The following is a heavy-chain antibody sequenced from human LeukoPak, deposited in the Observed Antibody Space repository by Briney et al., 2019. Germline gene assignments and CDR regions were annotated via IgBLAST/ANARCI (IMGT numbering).Heavy chain of an antibody. V-gene: IGHV1-2*02. J-gene: IGHJ4*02. CDR1: GYTFTGYY. Sequence: ASVTVSCKASGYTFTGYYMHWVRQAPGQGLEWMGWINPNSGGTNYAQKFQGRVTMTRDTSISTAYMELSRLRSDDTAVYYCAREGSGSYYTLDYWGQGTLVTVSS. CDR3: AREGSGSYYTLDY. D-gene: IGHD1-26*01. CDR2: INPNSGGT.